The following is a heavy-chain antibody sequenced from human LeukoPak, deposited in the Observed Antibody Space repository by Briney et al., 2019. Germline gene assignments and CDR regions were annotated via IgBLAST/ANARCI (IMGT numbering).Heavy chain of an antibody. CDR2: ITPSGGST. D-gene: IGHD6-19*01. CDR1: GYTFTSYY. V-gene: IGHV1-46*01. J-gene: IGHJ4*02. CDR3: ARHEIAVAGTDY. Sequence: ASVKVSCKAFGYTFTSYYMHWVRQAPGQGLEWMGIITPSGGSTTYAQKFQGRVTISVDTSKNQFSLKLSSVTAADTAVYYCARHEIAVAGTDYWGQGTLVTVSS.